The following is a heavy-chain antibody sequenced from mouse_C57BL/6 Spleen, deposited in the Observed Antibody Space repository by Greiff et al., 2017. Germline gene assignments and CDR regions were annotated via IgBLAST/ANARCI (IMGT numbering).Heavy chain of an antibody. Sequence: VQLQQSGAELAKPGASVKLSCKASGYTFTSYWMHWVKQRPGQGLEWIGKIHPKSGYTNYNEKFKDKATLTVDKSSSTAYMQLSSLTSEDSAVYYCARGRDYKALDYWGQGTTVTVSS. CDR2: IHPKSGYT. CDR1: GYTFTSYW. J-gene: IGHJ4*01. CDR3: ARGRDYKALDY. V-gene: IGHV1-64*01. D-gene: IGHD1-3*01.